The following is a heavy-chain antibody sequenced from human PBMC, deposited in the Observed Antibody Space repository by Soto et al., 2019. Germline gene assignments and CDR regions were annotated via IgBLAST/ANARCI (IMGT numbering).Heavy chain of an antibody. CDR2: ISYDGSNK. CDR1: GFTFSSYG. D-gene: IGHD4-4*01. J-gene: IGHJ4*02. V-gene: IGHV3-30*18. Sequence: QVQLVESGGGVVQPGRSLRLSCAASGFTFSSYGMHWVRQAPCKGLEWVAVISYDGSNKYYADSVKGRFTISRDNSKNTLYLQMNSLRAEDTAVYYCAKGGFSYSNYQAFDYWGQGTLVTVSS. CDR3: AKGGFSYSNYQAFDY.